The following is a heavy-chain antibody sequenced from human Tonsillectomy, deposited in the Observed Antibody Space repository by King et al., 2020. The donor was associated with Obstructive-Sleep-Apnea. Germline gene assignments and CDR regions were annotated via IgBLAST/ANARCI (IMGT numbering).Heavy chain of an antibody. Sequence: LQLQESGPGLVKPSETLSLTCSVSGDSISSSSYYWGWIRQPPGKGLQWIGSIHYSGNTYYNPSLKSRVTISVDTSKNQFSLKLSSVTAADTAVFYCARIHPMIRGNNWFDPWGQGTPVTVSS. D-gene: IGHD3-10*01. CDR2: IHYSGNT. CDR3: ARIHPMIRGNNWFDP. J-gene: IGHJ5*02. V-gene: IGHV4-39*07. CDR1: GDSISSSSYY.